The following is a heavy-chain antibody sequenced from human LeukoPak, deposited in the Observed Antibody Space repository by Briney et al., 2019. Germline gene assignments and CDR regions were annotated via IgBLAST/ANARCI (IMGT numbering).Heavy chain of an antibody. D-gene: IGHD6-13*01. CDR3: ARRSWYDIIDY. CDR2: IYTSGST. Sequence: SETLSLTCTVSGGSLSSGSYYWSWIRQPAGKGLEWIGRIYTSGSTSYNPSLKSRVTILVDTSKNQFSLKLSSVTAADTAVYYCARRSWYDIIDYWGQGTLVTVSS. V-gene: IGHV4-61*02. J-gene: IGHJ4*02. CDR1: GGSLSSGSYY.